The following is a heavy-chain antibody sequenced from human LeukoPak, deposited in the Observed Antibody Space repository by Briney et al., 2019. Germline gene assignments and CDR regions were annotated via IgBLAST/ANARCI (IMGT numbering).Heavy chain of an antibody. J-gene: IGHJ4*02. D-gene: IGHD2-2*01. Sequence: GGSLRLSCTASGFTFSTYWMNWVRQAPGKGLEWVANIKQDGGEKYYVDSVKGRFTISRDNAKSSLYLQMNSLRAEDTAVYYCASPYCSSTSCSTLHDYWGRGTLVTVSS. V-gene: IGHV3-7*01. CDR2: IKQDGGEK. CDR1: GFTFSTYW. CDR3: ASPYCSSTSCSTLHDY.